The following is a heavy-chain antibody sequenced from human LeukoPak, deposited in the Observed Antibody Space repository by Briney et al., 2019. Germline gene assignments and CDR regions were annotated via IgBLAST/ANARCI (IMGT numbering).Heavy chain of an antibody. D-gene: IGHD1-26*01. CDR2: ISYDGSNK. CDR1: GFTFSSYA. Sequence: AGSLRLSCAASGFTFSSYAMHWVRQAPGKGLEWVAVISYDGSNKYYADSVKGRFTISRDNSKNTLYLQMNSLRAEDTAVYYCARDRIVGATGFDYWGQGTLVTVSS. CDR3: ARDRIVGATGFDY. J-gene: IGHJ4*02. V-gene: IGHV3-30-3*01.